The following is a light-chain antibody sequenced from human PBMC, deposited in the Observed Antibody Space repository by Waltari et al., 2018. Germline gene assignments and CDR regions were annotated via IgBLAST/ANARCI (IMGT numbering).Light chain of an antibody. CDR1: NIGVYG. V-gene: IGLV3-21*02. CDR3: QVWAGSDYDVA. CDR2: VNS. J-gene: IGLJ2*01. Sequence: SFVLPQAPSVSVAPGPTARITCGGNNIGVYGARWDQQHPGQAPVSVVYVNSDRPSGIPERVSGSSSANTATLTISRVEAGDEADYYCQVWAGSDYDVAFGGGTKL.